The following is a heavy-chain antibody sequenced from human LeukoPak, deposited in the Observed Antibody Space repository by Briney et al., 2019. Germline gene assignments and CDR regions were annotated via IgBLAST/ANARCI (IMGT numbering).Heavy chain of an antibody. CDR2: IYPGDSDI. CDR3: ARGDSGWFSNS. J-gene: IGHJ4*02. D-gene: IGHD6-19*01. V-gene: IGHV5-51*01. Sequence: PGEPLKSSCKGSGYSFSNYWVGCVRQMSGKGLEWMGVIYPGDSDITYSPAFRGQVTISVDTSISTAYLQWSGLKASDTAMYCCARGDSGWFSNSWGQGTLVTVSS. CDR1: GYSFSNYW.